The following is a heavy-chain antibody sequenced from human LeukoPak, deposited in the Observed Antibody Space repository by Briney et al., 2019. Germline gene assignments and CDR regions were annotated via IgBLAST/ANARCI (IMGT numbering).Heavy chain of an antibody. D-gene: IGHD3-10*01. CDR3: ARSWFGDLYYLDY. CDR1: GFTFSSYS. Sequence: PGGSLRLSCAASGFTFSSYSMNWVRQAPGKGLEWVSSISSSSSYIYYADSVKGRFTISRDNAKNSLYLQMNSLRAEDTAVYYCARSWFGDLYYLDYWGQGTLVTVSS. J-gene: IGHJ4*02. V-gene: IGHV3-21*01. CDR2: ISSSSSYI.